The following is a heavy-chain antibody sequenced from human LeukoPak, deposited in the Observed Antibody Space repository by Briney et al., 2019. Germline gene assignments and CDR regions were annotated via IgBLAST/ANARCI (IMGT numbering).Heavy chain of an antibody. CDR1: GFTFSSYA. D-gene: IGHD1-26*01. Sequence: GGSLRLSCAASGFTFSSYAMSWVRQAQGKGLEGVSSISAGGDITYHADSVKGRFTISRDNSKSTLYMEMNSLRGGDTAVYYCAKVANSESPGWGQGTPVTVSS. CDR3: AKVANSESPG. CDR2: ISAGGDIT. J-gene: IGHJ1*01. V-gene: IGHV3-23*01.